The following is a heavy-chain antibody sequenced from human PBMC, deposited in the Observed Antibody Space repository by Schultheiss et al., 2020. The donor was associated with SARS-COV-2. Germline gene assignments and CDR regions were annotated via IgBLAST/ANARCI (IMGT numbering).Heavy chain of an antibody. V-gene: IGHV3-30*02. Sequence: GESLKISCTGSGFRFSDYGMHWVRQTPGKGLEWVAAVWYDGRNKYYADSVKGRFTISRDNSKNEVYLQMNGLRVEDTAVYFCAKDSAGDNWGQGTMVTVSS. D-gene: IGHD3-10*01. CDR3: AKDSAGDN. CDR1: GFRFSDYG. CDR2: VWYDGRNK. J-gene: IGHJ3*02.